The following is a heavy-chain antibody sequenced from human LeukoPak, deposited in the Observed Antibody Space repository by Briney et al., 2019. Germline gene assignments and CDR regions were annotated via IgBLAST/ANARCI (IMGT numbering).Heavy chain of an antibody. CDR2: INPSGGET. CDR3: ATPPDYDFWSPANNAFDI. V-gene: IGHV1-46*01. D-gene: IGHD3-3*01. CDR1: GYTFSSYY. Sequence: ASVKVSCKASGYTFSSYYIHWVRQAPGQGLEWMGIINPSGGETTYAQKFQARVTMTRETSTSTVYMELSSLRSEDTAVYYCATPPDYDFWSPANNAFDIWGQGTMVTVSS. J-gene: IGHJ3*02.